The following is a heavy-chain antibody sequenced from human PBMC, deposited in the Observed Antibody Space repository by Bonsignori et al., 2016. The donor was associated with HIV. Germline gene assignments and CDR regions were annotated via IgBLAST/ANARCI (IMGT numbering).Heavy chain of an antibody. V-gene: IGHV1-8*01. CDR3: ATAVWDHPFDY. Sequence: WVRQAPGQGLEWMGWMNPNSGNTGYAQKFQGRVTMTRNTSISTAYMELSSLRSEDTAVYYCATAVWDHPFDYWGQGTLVTVSS. J-gene: IGHJ4*02. CDR2: MNPNSGNT. D-gene: IGHD1-14*01.